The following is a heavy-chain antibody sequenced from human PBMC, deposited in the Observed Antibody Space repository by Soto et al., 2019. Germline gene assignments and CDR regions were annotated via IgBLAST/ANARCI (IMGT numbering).Heavy chain of an antibody. CDR3: ARERRWEPLLY. CDR2: ISGYNINT. D-gene: IGHD1-26*01. V-gene: IGHV1-18*01. J-gene: IGHJ4*02. CDR1: GYTFANYG. Sequence: QVRLVQSGPEVKKPGASVRVSCKASGYTFANYGITWVRQTSGQGLEWLGWISGYNINTHYAQQFEDRVTLTTDKSTSTVYMELRSLKSDDTAIYFCARERRWEPLLYWGQGTLVTVSP.